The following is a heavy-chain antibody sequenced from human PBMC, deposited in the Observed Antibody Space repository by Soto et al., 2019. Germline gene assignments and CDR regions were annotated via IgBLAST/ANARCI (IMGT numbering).Heavy chain of an antibody. D-gene: IGHD1-1*01. CDR1: GFNTRFYS. J-gene: IGHJ5*02. V-gene: IGHV3-23*01. CDR2: LSRSGGAT. Sequence: LRLSCTASGFNTRFYSMSWVRQTPGKGLEWVAALSRSGGATYYADSVRGRFTISRDASKDTLFLQMRNLRAEDTAIYYCSKGEMSTIRNSFDPWGQGTLVTVSS. CDR3: SKGEMSTIRNSFDP.